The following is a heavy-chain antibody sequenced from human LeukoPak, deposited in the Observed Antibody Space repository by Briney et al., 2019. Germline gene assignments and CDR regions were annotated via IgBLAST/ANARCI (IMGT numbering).Heavy chain of an antibody. D-gene: IGHD3-10*01. CDR1: GFAFSTYG. CDR2: ISYDGSNK. CDR3: AKGRVNYGSGSYPNDY. Sequence: GGSLRLSCAASGFAFSTYGMHWVRQAPGKGLEWVAVISYDGSNKYYADSMKGRFTISRDNSKNTLFLQMNSLRAEDTAVYFCAKGRVNYGSGSYPNDYWGQGTLVTVSS. J-gene: IGHJ4*02. V-gene: IGHV3-30*18.